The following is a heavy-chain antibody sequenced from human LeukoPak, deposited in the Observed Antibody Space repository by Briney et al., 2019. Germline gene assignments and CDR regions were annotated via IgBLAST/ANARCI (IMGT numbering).Heavy chain of an antibody. CDR1: GYTFTSYA. D-gene: IGHD3-22*01. J-gene: IGHJ4*02. Sequence: SVKVSCKASGYTFTSYAISWVRQAPGQGLEWMGRIIPILGIANYAQKFQGRVTITADKFTSTAYMELSSLRSEDTAVYYCARELRANYDSSGYEFDYWGQGTLVTVSS. CDR3: ARELRANYDSSGYEFDY. CDR2: IIPILGIA. V-gene: IGHV1-69*04.